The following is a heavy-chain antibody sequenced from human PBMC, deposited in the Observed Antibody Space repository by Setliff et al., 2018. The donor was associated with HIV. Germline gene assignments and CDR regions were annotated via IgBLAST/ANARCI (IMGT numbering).Heavy chain of an antibody. J-gene: IGHJ4*02. Sequence: PSETLSLTCGVSGYSISSGYYWGWIRQPPGKGLEWIGSIYHNGITYYNPSLKSRVTISVDASERHFSLRMTSTTAADTAIYYCARGVPLLPPNFWGQGTLVTVSS. CDR2: IYHNGIT. CDR3: ARGVPLLPPNF. CDR1: GYSISSGYY. V-gene: IGHV4-38-2*01. D-gene: IGHD2-15*01.